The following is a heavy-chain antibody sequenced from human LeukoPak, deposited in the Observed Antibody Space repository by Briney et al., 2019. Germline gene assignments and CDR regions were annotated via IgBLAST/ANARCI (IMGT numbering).Heavy chain of an antibody. CDR2: IIPIFGTA. Sequence: SVKVSCKGSGGTFSSYAISWVRQAPGQGLEWMGGIIPIFGTANYAQKFQGRVTITTDESTSPAYMELSSLRAEDTAVYYCARERGHRYSYDQAGYMAFWGKGTTVTVSS. D-gene: IGHD5-18*01. V-gene: IGHV1-69*05. CDR3: ARERGHRYSYDQAGYMAF. J-gene: IGHJ6*03. CDR1: GGTFSSYA.